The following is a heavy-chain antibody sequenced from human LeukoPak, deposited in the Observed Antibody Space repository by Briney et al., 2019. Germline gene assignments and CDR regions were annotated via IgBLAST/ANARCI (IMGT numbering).Heavy chain of an antibody. Sequence: EGSLRLSCAASGFTFSSYAMSWVRQAPGKGLEWVSAISGSGGSTCYADSVKGQFTISRDNSKNTLYLQMNSLRAEDTAVYYCAKDWRGDYEIDYWGQGTLVTVSS. V-gene: IGHV3-23*01. CDR2: ISGSGGST. CDR3: AKDWRGDYEIDY. D-gene: IGHD4-17*01. CDR1: GFTFSSYA. J-gene: IGHJ4*02.